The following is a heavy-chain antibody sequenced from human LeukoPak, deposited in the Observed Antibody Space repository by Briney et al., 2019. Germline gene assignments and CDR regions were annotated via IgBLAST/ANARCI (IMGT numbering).Heavy chain of an antibody. CDR1: GFTFSSYG. Sequence: PGRSLRLSCAASGFTFSSYGMHWVRQAPGKGLEWVAVISYDGSNKYYADSVKGRFAISRDNSKNTQYLQMNSLRAEDTSLYYCARDIDQRGDAFDIWGQGTMVTVSS. J-gene: IGHJ3*02. CDR3: ARDIDQRGDAFDI. V-gene: IGHV3-30*19. CDR2: ISYDGSNK. D-gene: IGHD3-10*01.